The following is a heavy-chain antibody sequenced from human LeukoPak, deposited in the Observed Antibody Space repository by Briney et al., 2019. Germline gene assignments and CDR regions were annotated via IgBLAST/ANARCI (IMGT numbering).Heavy chain of an antibody. CDR3: ARGMSTGEY. D-gene: IGHD3-16*01. J-gene: IGHJ4*02. CDR2: INQDGSEK. Sequence: GGSLRLSCAASGFTFSSYWMSWVRQPPGKGLEWVANINQDGSEKYYVDSVKGRFTISRDNAKNSLYLQTNSLRAEDTAVYYCARGMSTGEYWGQGTLVTVSS. CDR1: GFTFSSYW. V-gene: IGHV3-7*04.